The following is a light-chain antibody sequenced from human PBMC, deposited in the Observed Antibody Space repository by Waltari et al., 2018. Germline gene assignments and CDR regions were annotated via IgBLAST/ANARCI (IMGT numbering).Light chain of an antibody. CDR2: DAS. V-gene: IGKV3-11*01. J-gene: IGKJ4*01. Sequence: EIVLTQSPATLSLSPGERATLSCRASQSVSSYLAWYQQKPGPAPRRLIYDASNRAPGIPARLSGSGSSTDFPLTIRSLVPEDFAVYYCQPRSNWPLTFGGGTKVEIK. CDR1: QSVSSY. CDR3: QPRSNWPLT.